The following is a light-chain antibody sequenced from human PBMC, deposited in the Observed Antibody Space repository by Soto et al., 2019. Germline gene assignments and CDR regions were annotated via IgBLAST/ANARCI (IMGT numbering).Light chain of an antibody. CDR2: GAS. V-gene: IGKV3-20*01. J-gene: IGKJ2*01. Sequence: EIVLTQSPGTLSLSPGQRVTLSCRASESISRDYLAWYLQRLGQAPRLLIYGASSGATGIPDRFSGSGSGTDFTLTISRLEPEDFAIYYCQQYGGVPYTFGQGTKLEIK. CDR3: QQYGGVPYT. CDR1: ESISRDY.